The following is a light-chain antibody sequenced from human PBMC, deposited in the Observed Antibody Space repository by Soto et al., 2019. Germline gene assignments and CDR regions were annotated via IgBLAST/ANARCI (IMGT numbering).Light chain of an antibody. CDR3: QQYSNWPPFT. J-gene: IGKJ3*01. CDR2: RAS. V-gene: IGKV3-15*01. CDR1: QSVSSS. Sequence: EIVMTQSPATLSVSPGERATLSCRASQSVSSSLAWYQQKPGQAPRLLIFRASTRATGIPARFIGSGSGTEFSLTISSLQSEDFVVYYCQQYSNWPPFTFGPGTKVDIK.